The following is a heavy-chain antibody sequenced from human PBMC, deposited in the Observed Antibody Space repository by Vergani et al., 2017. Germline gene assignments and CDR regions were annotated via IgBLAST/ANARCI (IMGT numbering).Heavy chain of an antibody. CDR2: INADNGDK. CDR1: GYTFSTYS. D-gene: IGHD2-8*02. V-gene: IGHV1-3*01. J-gene: IGHJ4*02. CDR3: ARDSVWSADF. Sequence: QVQLVQSGAEVKKPGASVKVSCKASGYTFSTYSMHWVRQAPGQGLEWMGWINADNGDKKWSQQFQDRITITGDTSASTAYMELSSLRSEDTAVYYCARDSVWSADFWGQGTLVTVSS.